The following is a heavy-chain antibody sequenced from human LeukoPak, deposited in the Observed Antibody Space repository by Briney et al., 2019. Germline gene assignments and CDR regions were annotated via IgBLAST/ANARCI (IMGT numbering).Heavy chain of an antibody. CDR3: VRVAYTSDWHFDY. J-gene: IGHJ4*02. CDR1: GFTLSDHY. D-gene: IGHD6-19*01. CDR2: RRNRAKSYTT. V-gene: IGHV3-72*01. Sequence: GGCLRLSRAASGFTLSDHYMDWVRQAPGRGREGGGRRRNRAKSYTTDYAASVRGRFTISRDDSQNSLYLQMRSLKTEDTAVYHCVRVAYTSDWHFDYWGQGTLVTVSS.